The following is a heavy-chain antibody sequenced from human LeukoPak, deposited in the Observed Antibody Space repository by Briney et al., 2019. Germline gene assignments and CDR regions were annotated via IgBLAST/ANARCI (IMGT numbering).Heavy chain of an antibody. CDR1: GGTFSSYA. J-gene: IGHJ6*03. CDR2: IIPIFGTA. Sequence: ASVKVSCKASGGTFSSYAISWVRQAPGQGLEWMGGIIPIFGTANYAQKFQGRVTITADESTSTAYMELSSLRSEDTAVYYCARVGVAYSNYEVVGYYYYYMDVWGKGTTVTVSS. CDR3: ARVGVAYSNYEVVGYYYYYMDV. V-gene: IGHV1-69*13. D-gene: IGHD4-11*01.